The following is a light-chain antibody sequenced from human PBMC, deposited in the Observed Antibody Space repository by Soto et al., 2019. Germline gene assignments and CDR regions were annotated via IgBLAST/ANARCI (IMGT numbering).Light chain of an antibody. V-gene: IGKV1-39*01. CDR3: LQSYNVPIT. CDR2: AAS. J-gene: IGKJ5*01. Sequence: DIQMTQSPSSLSASVGDRVTITCRASQSISSYVNWYQQKPGQAPNILISAASTLRSWVPTRFSVSGSGTHFSFTINSLLPEDFAPYYCLQSYNVPITFGQGTRLDI. CDR1: QSISSY.